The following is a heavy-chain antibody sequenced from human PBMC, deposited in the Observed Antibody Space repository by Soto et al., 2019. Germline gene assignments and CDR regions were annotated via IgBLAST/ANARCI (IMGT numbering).Heavy chain of an antibody. V-gene: IGHV4-39*01. D-gene: IGHD5-18*01. Sequence: QLQLQESGPGLVKPSETLSLTCTVSGGSISSSSYYWGWIRQPPGKGLEWIGSIDYSGSTYYNPSLKSRVTISVDTSKNQFSLKLSSVTAADTAVYYCARDTAMVRYYYYGMDVWGQGTTVTVSS. CDR1: GGSISSSSYY. J-gene: IGHJ6*02. CDR2: IDYSGST. CDR3: ARDTAMVRYYYYGMDV.